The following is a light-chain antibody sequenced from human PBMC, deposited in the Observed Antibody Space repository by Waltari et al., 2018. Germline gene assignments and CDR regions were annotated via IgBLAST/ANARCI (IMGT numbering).Light chain of an antibody. CDR3: QTGGHGTWV. CDR2: VNSDGSH. Sequence: QLVLTQSPSASASLGASAKPTCTLSSGHRTNVVAWLQQQPEKGPRCLLKVNSDGSHTKGDRIPNRVSGSSSGAERYLTISSLQSEDETNYYCQTGGHGTWVFGGGTKLTVL. CDR1: SGHRTNV. J-gene: IGLJ3*02. V-gene: IGLV4-69*01.